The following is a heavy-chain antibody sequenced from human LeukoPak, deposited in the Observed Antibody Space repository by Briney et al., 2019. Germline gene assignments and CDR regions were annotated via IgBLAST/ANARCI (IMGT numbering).Heavy chain of an antibody. CDR2: INWNGGST. Sequence: GGSLRLSCAASGFTFDDYGMSWVRQAPGKGLERVSGINWNGGSTGYADSVKGRFTISRDNAKNSLYLQMNSLRAEDTALYYCARTAAAGINSLFDYYYYMDVWGKGTTVTVSS. CDR3: ARTAAAGINSLFDYYYYMDV. D-gene: IGHD6-13*01. V-gene: IGHV3-20*04. CDR1: GFTFDDYG. J-gene: IGHJ6*03.